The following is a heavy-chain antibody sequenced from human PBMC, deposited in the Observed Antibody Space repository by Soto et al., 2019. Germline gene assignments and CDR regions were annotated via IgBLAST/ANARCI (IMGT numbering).Heavy chain of an antibody. CDR2: ITSSSIYI. V-gene: IGHV3-21*01. D-gene: IGHD3-22*01. CDR1: GFTFSSYS. Sequence: EVRLVESGGGLVKPGGSLRLSCAASGFTFSSYSMNWVLQAPGKGLEWVSSITSSSIYIYYADSVKGRFTISRDNAKNALFLQMTSLRAEATAVYYCARIGSDYYGSSGYSYWGQGILVTVSS. CDR3: ARIGSDYYGSSGYSY. J-gene: IGHJ4*02.